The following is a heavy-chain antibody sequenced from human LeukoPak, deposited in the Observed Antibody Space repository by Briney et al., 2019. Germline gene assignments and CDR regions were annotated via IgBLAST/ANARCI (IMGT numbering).Heavy chain of an antibody. J-gene: IGHJ3*02. Sequence: SETLSLTCTVSGGSISSSSYYWGWIRQPPGKGLEWIGSIYYSGSTYYNPSLKSQVTISVDTSKNQFSLKLSSVTAADTAVYYCARGYSSSCCPDAHAFDIWGQGTMVTVSS. V-gene: IGHV4-39*01. CDR1: GGSISSSSYY. CDR3: ARGYSSSCCPDAHAFDI. D-gene: IGHD6-13*01. CDR2: IYYSGST.